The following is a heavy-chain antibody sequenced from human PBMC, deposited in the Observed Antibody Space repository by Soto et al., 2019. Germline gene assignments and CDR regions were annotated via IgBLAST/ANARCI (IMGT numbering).Heavy chain of an antibody. D-gene: IGHD5-18*01. Sequence: PXETLSLTCAFYVGSFSGYYWSCIRHPPGKGLEWIGEINHSGSTNYNPSLKSRVTISVDTSKNQFPLKLSSVTAADTAVYYCARSVAQLWLNGWFEPWGQGTLDIVS. CDR1: VGSFSGYY. CDR2: INHSGST. V-gene: IGHV4-34*01. CDR3: ARSVAQLWLNGWFEP. J-gene: IGHJ5*02.